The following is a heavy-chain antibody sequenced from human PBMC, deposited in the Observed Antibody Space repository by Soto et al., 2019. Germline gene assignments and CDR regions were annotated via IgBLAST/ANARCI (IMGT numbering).Heavy chain of an antibody. CDR2: INTDGSST. CDR3: ARGASRRYCSGTTCFDAFDM. Sequence: EVQLVESGGGLVQPGGSLRLSCAASRFTFSTYWMHWVRQAPGKGLVWVSRINTDGSSTSYADSVKGRFTISRDNAKNTLYLQMNSLRVEDTAVYYCARGASRRYCSGTTCFDAFDMWGQGTMVTVSS. CDR1: RFTFSTYW. D-gene: IGHD2-2*01. J-gene: IGHJ3*02. V-gene: IGHV3-74*01.